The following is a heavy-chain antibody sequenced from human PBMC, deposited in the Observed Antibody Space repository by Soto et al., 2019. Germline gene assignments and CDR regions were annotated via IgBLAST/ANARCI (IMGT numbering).Heavy chain of an antibody. CDR3: AKDRRAGGNYGFYSDF. V-gene: IGHV3-23*01. CDR1: GFSLSSHA. Sequence: PGGSLRLSCVASGFSLSSHAVSWVRQTPGKGLEWVSFSSATGAGTYYADSVKGRFTISRDNSKNTLYLQMTSLRADDTAVYYCAKDRRAGGNYGFYSDFWGQGALVTVSS. D-gene: IGHD1-7*01. CDR2: SSATGAGT. J-gene: IGHJ4*02.